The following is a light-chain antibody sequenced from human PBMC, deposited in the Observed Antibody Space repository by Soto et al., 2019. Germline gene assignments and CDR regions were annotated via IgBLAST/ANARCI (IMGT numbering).Light chain of an antibody. Sequence: QSALTQPVSVSASPGQSSTISCTGTSTDVGTYDDVSWYRQHPGKGPKLLIYEVTNRPSGVSNRFSGSKSGNTASLTISGLQAEDEADYYCSSYTISSTYVFGSGTKVTVL. CDR3: SSYTISSTYV. V-gene: IGLV2-14*01. CDR1: STDVGTYDD. CDR2: EVT. J-gene: IGLJ1*01.